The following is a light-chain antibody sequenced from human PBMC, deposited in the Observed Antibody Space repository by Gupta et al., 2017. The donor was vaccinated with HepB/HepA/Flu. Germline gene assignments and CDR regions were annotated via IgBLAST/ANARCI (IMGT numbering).Light chain of an antibody. Sequence: QMTQSPSSLSAAVGDRVTITCRASQSISSYLNWYQQKPGKAPKLLIYAASSMQSGVPSRFSGSGSGTDFTLTISRLQPEDFATYYCQQCESTPYSFGQGTKLEIK. V-gene: IGKV1-39*01. CDR3: QQCESTPYS. CDR2: AAS. J-gene: IGKJ2*03. CDR1: QSISSY.